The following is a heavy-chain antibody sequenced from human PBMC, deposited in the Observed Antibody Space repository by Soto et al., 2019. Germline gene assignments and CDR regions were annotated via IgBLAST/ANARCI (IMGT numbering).Heavy chain of an antibody. CDR1: GDTYTEYH. D-gene: IGHD2-21*02. CDR3: EVTTGY. V-gene: IGHV1-8*01. CDR2: VSPENSNA. Sequence: ALVKLYCKTSGDTYTEYHINWVRQAPGQGLEYMGWVSPENSNAGYAQQFRGRVSMTTNTIISTAYLELTDLRYEDTAVYYCEVTTGYWGQGTMVTVSS. J-gene: IGHJ4*02.